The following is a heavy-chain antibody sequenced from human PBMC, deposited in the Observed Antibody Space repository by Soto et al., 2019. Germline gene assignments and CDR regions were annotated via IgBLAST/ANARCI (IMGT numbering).Heavy chain of an antibody. CDR3: PRGTYGVY. CDR1: GYIFTSYG. V-gene: IGHV1-18*01. Sequence: QAHLVQSGPEVKKPGASVKVSCKGSGYIFTSYGIAWVRQAPGPGLEWMGWISAHNGKTEYAHKFPGRVTLARSTSTRTAYLELGCRRWMGTTLYDCPRGTYGVYWGQGDRVTVSS. CDR2: ISAHNGKT. D-gene: IGHD3-10*01. J-gene: IGHJ4*02.